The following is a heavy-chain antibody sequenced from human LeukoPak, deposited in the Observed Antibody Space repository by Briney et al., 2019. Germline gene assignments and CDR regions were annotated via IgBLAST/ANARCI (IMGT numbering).Heavy chain of an antibody. D-gene: IGHD6-19*01. J-gene: IGHJ4*02. CDR2: ISSSSSTI. Sequence: PGGSLRLSCAASGFTFSSYSMNWVRQAPGKGLEWVSYISSSSSTIYYADSVKGRFTISRDNAKNSLYLQMNSLRAEDTAVYYCARCQWLVRGGRLYYFDYWGQGTLVTVSS. V-gene: IGHV3-48*01. CDR3: ARCQWLVRGGRLYYFDY. CDR1: GFTFSSYS.